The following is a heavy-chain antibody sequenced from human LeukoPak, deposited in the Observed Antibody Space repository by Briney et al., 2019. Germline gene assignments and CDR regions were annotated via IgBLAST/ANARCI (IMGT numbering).Heavy chain of an antibody. CDR2: ISAYNGNT. J-gene: IGHJ4*02. Sequence: GASVKVSCKASGYTFTSYGISWVRQAPGQGLEGIGWISAYNGNTNYAQKLQVRVTMTPDTSTSTAYMELRSLRSDDTAVYYCARAPAKRLLWFGELLCLLFYWGQGTLVTVSS. CDR1: GYTFTSYG. V-gene: IGHV1-18*01. CDR3: ARAPAKRLLWFGELLCLLFY. D-gene: IGHD3-10*01.